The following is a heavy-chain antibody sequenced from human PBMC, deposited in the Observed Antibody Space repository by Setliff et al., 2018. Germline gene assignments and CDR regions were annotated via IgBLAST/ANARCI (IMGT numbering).Heavy chain of an antibody. CDR2: IYYSGST. CDR3: ARTLYDYDILTGPGHYFDY. J-gene: IGHJ4*02. CDR1: GGSISSSSYY. V-gene: IGHV4-39*07. Sequence: SETLSLTCTVSGGSISSSSYYWGWIRQPPGKGLEWIGSIYYSGSTYYNPSLKSRVTISVDTSKNQFSLKLSSVTAADTAVYYRARTLYDYDILTGPGHYFDYWGQGTLVTVSS. D-gene: IGHD3-9*01.